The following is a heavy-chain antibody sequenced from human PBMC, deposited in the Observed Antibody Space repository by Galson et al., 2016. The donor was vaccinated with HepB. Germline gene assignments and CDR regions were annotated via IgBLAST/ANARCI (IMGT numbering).Heavy chain of an antibody. J-gene: IGHJ3*01. V-gene: IGHV3-23*01. Sequence: SLRLSCAASGFTFTSDVISWVRQAPGKGLEWVSGISASVGSTFYADSVKGRFTISRDDSKNTLSLQMNSLRAEDTAVYYCAKDTGELGGAFDVWGQGTMVTVSS. CDR3: AKDTGELGGAFDV. CDR2: ISASVGST. D-gene: IGHD1-26*01. CDR1: GFTFTSDV.